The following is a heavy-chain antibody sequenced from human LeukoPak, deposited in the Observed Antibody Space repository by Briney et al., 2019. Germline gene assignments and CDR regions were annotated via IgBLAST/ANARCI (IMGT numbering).Heavy chain of an antibody. J-gene: IGHJ3*02. Sequence: SVKVSCKASGGTFSSYAISWVRQAPGQGLEWMGGIIPIFGTANYAQKFQGRVTITADESTSTAYMELSSLRSEDTAVYYCARDYDYVWGSYRPYAFDIWGQGTMVTVPS. CDR3: ARDYDYVWGSYRPYAFDI. CDR1: GGTFSSYA. CDR2: IIPIFGTA. V-gene: IGHV1-69*13. D-gene: IGHD3-16*02.